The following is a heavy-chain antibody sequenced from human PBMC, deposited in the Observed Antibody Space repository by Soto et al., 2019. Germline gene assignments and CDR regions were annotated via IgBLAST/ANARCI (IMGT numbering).Heavy chain of an antibody. Sequence: ASVKVSCKASGYSFTSYGISWVRQAPGQGLEWMGWISAYNGNTNYEQKLQGRVTMTTDTSTSTAYMELRSLRSDDTAVYYCARVRCSSTSCYFGEDYYNYGLDFWGQGTTVTVSS. J-gene: IGHJ6*02. V-gene: IGHV1-18*04. CDR1: GYSFTSYG. CDR3: ARVRCSSTSCYFGEDYYNYGLDF. D-gene: IGHD2-2*01. CDR2: ISAYNGNT.